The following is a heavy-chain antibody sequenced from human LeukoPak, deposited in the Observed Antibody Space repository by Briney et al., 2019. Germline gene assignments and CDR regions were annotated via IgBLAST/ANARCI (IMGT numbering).Heavy chain of an antibody. D-gene: IGHD6-19*01. Sequence: PSETLSLTCTVSGGSISSSSYYWGWIRQPPGKGLEWIGSIYYSGSTYYNPSLKSRVTISVDTSKNQFSLKLSSVTAADTAVYYCAREDSSYYYYYYYMDVWGKGTTVTVSS. CDR1: GGSISSSSYY. V-gene: IGHV4-39*07. CDR2: IYYSGST. CDR3: AREDSSYYYYYYYMDV. J-gene: IGHJ6*03.